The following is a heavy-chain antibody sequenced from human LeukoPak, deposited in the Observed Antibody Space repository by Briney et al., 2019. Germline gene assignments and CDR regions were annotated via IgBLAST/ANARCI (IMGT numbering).Heavy chain of an antibody. D-gene: IGHD3-10*01. J-gene: IGHJ5*02. CDR3: ARDRGDGGPNFWFDP. V-gene: IGHV1-2*04. CDR1: GYTFTGYY. CDR2: INPNSGGT. Sequence: ASVKVSCKASGYTFTGYYMHWVRQAPGQGLEWMGWINPNSGGTNYAQKFQGWVTMTRDTSISTAYMELSRLRSDDTAVYYCARDRGDGGPNFWFDPWGQGTLVTVSP.